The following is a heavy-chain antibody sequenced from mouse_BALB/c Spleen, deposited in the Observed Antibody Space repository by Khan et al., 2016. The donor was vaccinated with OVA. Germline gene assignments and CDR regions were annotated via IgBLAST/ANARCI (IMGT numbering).Heavy chain of an antibody. J-gene: IGHJ2*01. CDR2: ISYSGST. CDR1: GYSITSDYA. V-gene: IGHV3-2*02. CDR3: ARSMLAN. Sequence: EVQLQESGPGLVKPSQSLSLTCTVTGYSITSDYAWNWIRQFPGNKLEWMGYISYSGSTSYNPSLKSRISINRDTSKNQFFLQLNSVTTEDTATYGCARSMLANWGQGTTVTVSS.